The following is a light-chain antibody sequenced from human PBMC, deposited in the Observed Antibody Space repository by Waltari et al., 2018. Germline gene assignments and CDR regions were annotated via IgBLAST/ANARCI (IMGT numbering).Light chain of an antibody. CDR3: CSYTRSSTYV. Sequence: QSALPQPASVSGSPGQSITISCTGTRSDIGTYHYLSWYQQYPGKAPKLMIYDVNKRTSGVSDRFSGSKSGNTASLTISGLQAEDEADYYCCSYTRSSTYVFGTGTQVTVL. V-gene: IGLV2-14*01. J-gene: IGLJ1*01. CDR2: DVN. CDR1: RSDIGTYHY.